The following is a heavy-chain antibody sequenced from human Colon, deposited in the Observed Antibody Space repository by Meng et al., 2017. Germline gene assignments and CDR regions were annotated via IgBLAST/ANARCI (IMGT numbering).Heavy chain of an antibody. CDR3: AKNGAYCLEY. CDR2: TYGSVNT. V-gene: IGHV4-4*02. D-gene: IGHD2-8*02. CDR1: GGSITNSNW. Sequence: LQESGPGLVKPSGTLSLTCAVPGGSITNSNWWSWVRQPPGKGLEWIGQTYGSVNTAYNPSLKSRVTISVDKSKNQLSLTLSSVTAADTAVYYCAKNGAYCLEYWGQGILVTVSS. J-gene: IGHJ4*02.